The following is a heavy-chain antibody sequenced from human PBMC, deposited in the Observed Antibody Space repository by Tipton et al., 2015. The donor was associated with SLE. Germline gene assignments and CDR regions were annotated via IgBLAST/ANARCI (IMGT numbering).Heavy chain of an antibody. CDR3: VRDLNNPYDY. V-gene: IGHV4-61*09. CDR2: IYRSGST. CDR1: GDSISGGTYY. Sequence: LRLSCTVSGDSISGGTYYWTWIRQPAGKGLEWIGHIYRSGSTNYNPSLKSQVTISVDRSKNQFSLNLNSVTAADTAVYYCVRDLNNPYDYWGQGTLVTVSS. J-gene: IGHJ4*02.